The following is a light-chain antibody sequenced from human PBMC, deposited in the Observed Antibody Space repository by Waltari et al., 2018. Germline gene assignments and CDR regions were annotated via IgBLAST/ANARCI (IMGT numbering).Light chain of an antibody. CDR3: QVWDSSSDHFVV. CDR1: NIGSKR. CDR2: YDS. Sequence: SYVLTQPPSVSVAPGKTARITCGGNNIGSKRVHWYQQKPGQAPVLVIYYDSDRPSGIPERFSGSNSGNTATLTISRVEAGDEADYYCQVWDSSSDHFVVFGGGTKLTVL. J-gene: IGLJ2*01. V-gene: IGLV3-21*04.